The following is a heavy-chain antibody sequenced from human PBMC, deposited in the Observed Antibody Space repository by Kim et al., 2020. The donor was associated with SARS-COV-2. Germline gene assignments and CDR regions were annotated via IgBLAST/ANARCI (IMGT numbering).Heavy chain of an antibody. Sequence: GGSLRLSCAASGFTFDDYAMHWVRQAPGKGLEWVSGISWNSGSIGYADSVKGRFTISRDNAKNSLYLQMNSLRAEDTALYYCAKDTLYGSGSYYDAFDI. CDR1: GFTFDDYA. CDR2: ISWNSGSI. V-gene: IGHV3-9*01. D-gene: IGHD3-10*01. CDR3: AKDTLYGSGSYYDAFDI. J-gene: IGHJ3*02.